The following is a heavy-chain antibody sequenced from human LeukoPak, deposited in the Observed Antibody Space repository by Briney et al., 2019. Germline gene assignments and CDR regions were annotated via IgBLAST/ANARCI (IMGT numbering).Heavy chain of an antibody. D-gene: IGHD5-24*01. CDR2: IIPILGFT. V-gene: IGHV1-69*04. Sequence: SVKVSCKASGGNFNSYAFNWVRQAPGQGLEWMGRIIPILGFTNYTQRFQGRVTITADKSTSTVYMELSSLRSEDTAVYYCASVEMATQLDYWGQGTLVTVSS. CDR1: GGNFNSYA. J-gene: IGHJ4*02. CDR3: ASVEMATQLDY.